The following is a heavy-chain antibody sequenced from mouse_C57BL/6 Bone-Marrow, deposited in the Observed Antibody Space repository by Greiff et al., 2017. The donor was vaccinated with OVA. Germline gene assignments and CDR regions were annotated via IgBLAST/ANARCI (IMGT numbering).Heavy chain of an antibody. CDR3: ARDLLLRSKGYAMDY. Sequence: EVKLEESGPGLVKPSQSLSLTCSVTGYSITSGYYWNWIRQFPGNKLEWMGYISYDGSNNYNPSLKNRISITRDTSKNQFFLKLNSVTTEDTATYYCARDLLLRSKGYAMDYWGQGTSVTVSS. V-gene: IGHV3-6*01. CDR1: GYSITSGYY. J-gene: IGHJ4*01. CDR2: ISYDGSN. D-gene: IGHD1-1*01.